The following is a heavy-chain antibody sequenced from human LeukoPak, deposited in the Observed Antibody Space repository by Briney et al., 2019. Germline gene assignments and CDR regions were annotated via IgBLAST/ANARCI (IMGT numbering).Heavy chain of an antibody. CDR1: GGTFSSYT. CDR3: ARDPHCSSTSCYTRGDDWFDP. CDR2: IIPILGIA. Sequence: ASVKVSCKASGGTFSSYTISWVRQAPGQGLEWMGRIIPILGIANYAQKFLGRVTITADKSTSTAYMELSSLRSEDTAVYYCARDPHCSSTSCYTRGDDWFDPWGQGTLVTVSS. V-gene: IGHV1-69*04. D-gene: IGHD2-2*02. J-gene: IGHJ5*02.